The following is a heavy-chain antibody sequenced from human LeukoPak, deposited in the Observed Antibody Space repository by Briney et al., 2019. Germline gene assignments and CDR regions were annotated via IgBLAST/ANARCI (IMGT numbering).Heavy chain of an antibody. CDR3: AKGGTTVVDY. D-gene: IGHD4-23*01. J-gene: IGHJ4*02. V-gene: IGHV3-74*01. Sequence: GGPLRLSCAASGLTISNYWMHWVRQALGEGLVWVARINSDGSGTTYADSVKGRFTISRDNAKNTLYLQMNSLRDEDTAVYYCAKGGTTVVDYWGQGTLVTVSS. CDR1: GLTISNYW. CDR2: INSDGSGT.